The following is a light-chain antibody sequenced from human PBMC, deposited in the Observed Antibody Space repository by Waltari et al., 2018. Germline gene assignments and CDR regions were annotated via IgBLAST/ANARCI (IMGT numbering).Light chain of an antibody. CDR2: DVS. J-gene: IGLJ1*01. V-gene: IGLV2-14*03. Sequence: QSVLTQPASVSGSPGQSITISCTGTSSDVGGYHFVSWYQQYPGKAPKLVIYDVSARPSGASDRFSGSKSGNTASLVISGLQPEDEADYYCSSYTATRHYVFGTGTKVTVL. CDR1: SSDVGGYHF. CDR3: SSYTATRHYV.